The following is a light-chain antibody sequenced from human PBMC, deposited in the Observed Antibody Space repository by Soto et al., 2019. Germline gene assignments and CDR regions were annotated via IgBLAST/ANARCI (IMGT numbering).Light chain of an antibody. Sequence: EIVLTQSPGILSLSPGEGVTLSCRASQSVTSSDLAWYQQKPGQAPRLLIYGASSRATGIPDRFSGSGSGTDFTLTISRLEPEDFAVYYCQYYGNSPLTFGQGTKVDIK. J-gene: IGKJ1*01. CDR1: QSVTSSD. CDR3: QYYGNSPLT. V-gene: IGKV3-20*01. CDR2: GAS.